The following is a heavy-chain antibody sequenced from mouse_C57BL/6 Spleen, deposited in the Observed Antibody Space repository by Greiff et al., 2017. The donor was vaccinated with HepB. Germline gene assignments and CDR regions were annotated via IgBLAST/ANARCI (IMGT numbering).Heavy chain of an antibody. J-gene: IGHJ4*01. CDR2: IWRGGST. V-gene: IGHV2-5*01. Sequence: QVQLQQSGPGLVQPSQSLSITCTVSGFSLTSYGVHWVRQSPGKGLEWLGVIWRGGSTDYNAAFMSRLSITKDNSKSQVFFKMNSLQADDTAIYYCAKNWDYDRENYAMDYWGQGTSVTVSS. CDR3: AKNWDYDRENYAMDY. D-gene: IGHD2-4*01. CDR1: GFSLTSYG.